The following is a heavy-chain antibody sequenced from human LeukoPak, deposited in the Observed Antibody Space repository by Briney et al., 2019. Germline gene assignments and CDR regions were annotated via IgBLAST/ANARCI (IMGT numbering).Heavy chain of an antibody. CDR2: INPNSGGT. D-gene: IGHD6-13*01. J-gene: IGHJ5*02. Sequence: ASVKVSCKASGYTFTGYYMHWVRQAPGQGLEWMGWINPNSGGTNYAQKFQGRVTMTRDTSISTAYMELSRLRSDDTAVYYCASSYAAAAGTWFDPWGQGTLVTVSS. CDR1: GYTFTGYY. CDR3: ASSYAAAAGTWFDP. V-gene: IGHV1-2*02.